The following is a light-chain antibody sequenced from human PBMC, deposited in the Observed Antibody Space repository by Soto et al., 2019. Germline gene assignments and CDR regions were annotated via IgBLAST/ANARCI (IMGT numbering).Light chain of an antibody. Sequence: DVQMTQSPSTLSASVGDRVTITCRASQNVNRGLAWYQQKPGKAPKLLIYGASSLEDGVPSRFSGGGSGTQFTLTISSLQPDDFATYYCQQYESFSFAFGPGTKVDIK. J-gene: IGKJ3*01. CDR3: QQYESFSFA. V-gene: IGKV1-5*01. CDR2: GAS. CDR1: QNVNRG.